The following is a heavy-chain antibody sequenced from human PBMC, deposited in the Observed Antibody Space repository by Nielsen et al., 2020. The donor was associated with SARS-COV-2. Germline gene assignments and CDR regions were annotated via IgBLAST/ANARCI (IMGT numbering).Heavy chain of an antibody. D-gene: IGHD4-11*01. J-gene: IGHJ5*02. V-gene: IGHV3-33*08. CDR1: GFTFSSYG. CDR2: IWYDGSNK. CDR3: GGDEDPYSDFPFDP. Sequence: GESLKISCAASGFTFSSYGMHWVRQAPGKGLEWVAVIWYDGSNKYYADSVKGRFTISRDNSKNTLYLQMNSQRSEDTAVSYCGGDEDPYSDFPFDPWGQGTLVTVSS.